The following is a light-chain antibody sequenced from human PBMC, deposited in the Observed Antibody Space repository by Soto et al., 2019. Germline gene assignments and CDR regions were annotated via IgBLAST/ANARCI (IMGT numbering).Light chain of an antibody. CDR3: QQRSNWPPIT. CDR2: DAS. V-gene: IGKV3-11*01. J-gene: IGKJ5*01. Sequence: EIVLTQSPATLSLSPGEGATLSCRASQSVSSYLAWYQQKPGQPPRLLIYDASNRATGIPGRFSGSGSGTDFTLTISSLEPEDFAVYYCQQRSNWPPITFGQGTRLEIK. CDR1: QSVSSY.